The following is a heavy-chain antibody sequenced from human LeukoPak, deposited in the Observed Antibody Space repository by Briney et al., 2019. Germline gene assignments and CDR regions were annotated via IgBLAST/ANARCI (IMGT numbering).Heavy chain of an antibody. Sequence: ASVKVSCKASSYSFTRYGISWVRQAPGQGLEWMGWISGYNGNTNYAQKFLGRVSMTADTSTSTAYMELRSLTSDDTAVYYCARSGRGTYYYFDLWGLGTLVTVSS. CDR2: ISGYNGNT. J-gene: IGHJ4*02. D-gene: IGHD5-12*01. CDR1: SYSFTRYG. CDR3: ARSGRGTYYYFDL. V-gene: IGHV1-18*01.